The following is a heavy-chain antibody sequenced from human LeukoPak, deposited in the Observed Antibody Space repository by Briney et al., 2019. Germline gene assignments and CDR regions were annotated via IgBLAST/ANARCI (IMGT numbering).Heavy chain of an antibody. J-gene: IGHJ6*03. V-gene: IGHV4-34*01. CDR1: GGSFSGYY. D-gene: IGHD3-22*01. Sequence: ASETLSLTCAVYGGSFSGYYWSWIRQPPGKGLEWIGEINHSGSTNYNPSLKSRVTISVDTSKNQFSLKLSSVTAADTAVYYCAGVRNYYDSSGYFKYYYYYMDVWGKGTTVTVSS. CDR2: INHSGST. CDR3: AGVRNYYDSSGYFKYYYYYMDV.